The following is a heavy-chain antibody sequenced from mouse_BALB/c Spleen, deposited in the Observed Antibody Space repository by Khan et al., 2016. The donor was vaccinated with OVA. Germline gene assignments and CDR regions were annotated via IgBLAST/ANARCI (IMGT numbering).Heavy chain of an antibody. CDR2: ISSYSGNT. Sequence: QVQLQQSGPELVRPGVSVKISCKGSGYTFTDYAIHWVKQSHAKSLEWIGLISSYSGNTNYKQKFQDKATMTVDKSSSTAYMALARLTSEDSAIYYCTRPAYDGYYDYWGQGTTLTVSS. D-gene: IGHD2-3*01. V-gene: IGHV1S137*01. CDR3: TRPAYDGYYDY. J-gene: IGHJ2*01. CDR1: GYTFTDYA.